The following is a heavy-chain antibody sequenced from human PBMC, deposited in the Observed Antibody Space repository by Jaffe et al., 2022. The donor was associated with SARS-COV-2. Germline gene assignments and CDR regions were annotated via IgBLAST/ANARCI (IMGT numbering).Heavy chain of an antibody. V-gene: IGHV3-30-3*01. CDR1: GFTFSSYA. D-gene: IGHD1-26*01. CDR2: ISYDGSNK. CDR3: ARGGGSGIVGILNLIFGY. Sequence: QVQLVESGGGVVQPGRSLRLSCAASGFTFSSYAMHWVRQAPGKGLEWVAVISYDGSNKYYADSVKGRFTISRDNSKNTLYLQMNSLRAEDTAVYYCARGGGSGIVGILNLIFGYWGQGTLVTVSS. J-gene: IGHJ4*02.